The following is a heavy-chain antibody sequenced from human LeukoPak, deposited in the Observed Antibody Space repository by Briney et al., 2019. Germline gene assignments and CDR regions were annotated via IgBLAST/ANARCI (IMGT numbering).Heavy chain of an antibody. Sequence: GGSPRLSCAASGFTFSSYSMNWVRQAPGKGLEWVSYISSSSSTIYYADSVKGRFTISRENAKNSLYLQMNSLRAEDTAVYYCARGREVAAAGYFDYWGQGTLVTVSS. V-gene: IGHV3-48*01. CDR1: GFTFSSYS. D-gene: IGHD6-13*01. CDR2: ISSSSSTI. CDR3: ARGREVAAAGYFDY. J-gene: IGHJ4*02.